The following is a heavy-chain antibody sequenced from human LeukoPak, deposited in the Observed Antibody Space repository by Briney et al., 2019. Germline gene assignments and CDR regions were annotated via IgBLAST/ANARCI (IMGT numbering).Heavy chain of an antibody. D-gene: IGHD4-17*01. CDR1: GYSFINYY. Sequence: GASVKVSCKASGYSFINYYIHWVRQAPGQGLEWMGIINPSGAGTSLAQKFQGRVTMTRDMSTSTVYMELNSLRSQDTAVYYCARAWEAVAGNYGVVDFWGRGTLVTVSS. CDR2: INPSGAGT. J-gene: IGHJ4*02. V-gene: IGHV1-46*01. CDR3: ARAWEAVAGNYGVVDF.